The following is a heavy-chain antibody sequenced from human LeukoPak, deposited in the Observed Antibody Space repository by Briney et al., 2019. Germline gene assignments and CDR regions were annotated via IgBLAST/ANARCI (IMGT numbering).Heavy chain of an antibody. CDR2: INPNSGGT. J-gene: IGHJ4*02. V-gene: IGHV1-2*06. CDR1: GYTFTGYY. D-gene: IGHD6-19*01. Sequence: VASVKVSCKASGYTFTGYYMHWVRQAPGQGLEWMGRINPNSGGTNYAQKFQGRVTMTRDTSISTAYMELSRLRSDDTAVYYCARATGYSSGWYSVVYWGQGTLVTVSS. CDR3: ARATGYSSGWYSVVY.